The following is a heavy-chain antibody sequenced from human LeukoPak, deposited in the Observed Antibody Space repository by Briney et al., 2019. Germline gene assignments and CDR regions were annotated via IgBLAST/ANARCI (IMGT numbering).Heavy chain of an antibody. CDR2: IYQSGST. CDR1: GGSFSGYC. Sequence: SETLSLTCAVSGGSFSGYCWTWIRQSPGKGLEWIGEIYQSGSTNYNPSLKSRVTISVDTSQNQFSLKLSSVTAADTAVYYCARDHQWLARRRAFDIWGQGTMVTVPS. V-gene: IGHV4-34*01. D-gene: IGHD6-19*01. J-gene: IGHJ3*02. CDR3: ARDHQWLARRRAFDI.